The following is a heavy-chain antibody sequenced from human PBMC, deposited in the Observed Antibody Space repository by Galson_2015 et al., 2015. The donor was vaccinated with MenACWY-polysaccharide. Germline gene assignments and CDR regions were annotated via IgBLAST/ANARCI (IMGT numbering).Heavy chain of an antibody. D-gene: IGHD6-6*01. Sequence: SLRLSCAASGFSFSSYVMNWVRQAPGKGLEWVSAISGSASITYYTDSVKGRFTISRDDSKNTLYLQMDSLRAEDAAVYYCAKAAHSSIAARPGRFDSWGQGTLVTVSS. CDR1: GFSFSSYV. J-gene: IGHJ4*02. CDR2: ISGSASIT. V-gene: IGHV3-23*01. CDR3: AKAAHSSIAARPGRFDS.